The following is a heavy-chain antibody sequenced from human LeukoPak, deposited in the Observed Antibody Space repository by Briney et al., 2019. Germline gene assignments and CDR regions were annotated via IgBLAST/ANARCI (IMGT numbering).Heavy chain of an antibody. V-gene: IGHV4-61*01. D-gene: IGHD6-19*01. CDR3: ARPKHGSGWHAFDI. Sequence: SETLSLTCTVSGGSVSSGSYYWSWIRQPPGKGLEWIGYIYYSGSTNYNPSLKSRVTVSIDKSQNQFSLRLNSVTAADTAVYYCARPKHGSGWHAFDIWGQGTMVTVSS. CDR1: GGSVSSGSYY. CDR2: IYYSGST. J-gene: IGHJ3*02.